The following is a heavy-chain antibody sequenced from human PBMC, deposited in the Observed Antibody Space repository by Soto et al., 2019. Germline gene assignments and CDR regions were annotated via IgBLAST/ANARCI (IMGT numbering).Heavy chain of an antibody. CDR2: ISRSGGST. CDR3: ANDSTPVSYCGGDCYPRYFDY. V-gene: IGHV3-23*01. J-gene: IGHJ4*02. Sequence: EVQLLESGGGLVQPGGSLRLSCAASGFTFSSYGMSWVRQAPGKGLEWVSAISRSGGSTYYADSVKGRFTISRDKTKNSLNPQMNGLRAEDAAVYYCANDSTPVSYCGGDCYPRYFDYWGQGTLVTASS. CDR1: GFTFSSYG. D-gene: IGHD2-21*02.